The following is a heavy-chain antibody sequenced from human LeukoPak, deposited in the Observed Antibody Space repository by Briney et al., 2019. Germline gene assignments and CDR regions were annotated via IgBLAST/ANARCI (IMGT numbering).Heavy chain of an antibody. J-gene: IGHJ6*03. CDR3: ARVWAHYYYYMDV. CDR2: INHSGST. D-gene: IGHD3-16*01. Sequence: SETLSLTCAVYGGSFSGYYWSWIRQPPGKGLEWIGEINHSGSTNYNPSLKSRVTISVDTSKNQLSLKLSSVTAADTAVYYCARVWAHYYYYMDVWGKGTTVSVSS. V-gene: IGHV4-34*01. CDR1: GGSFSGYY.